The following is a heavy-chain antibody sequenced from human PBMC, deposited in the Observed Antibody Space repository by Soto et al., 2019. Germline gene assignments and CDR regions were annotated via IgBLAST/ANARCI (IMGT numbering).Heavy chain of an antibody. D-gene: IGHD1-7*01. J-gene: IGHJ6*02. CDR3: AKDTITGTTFSSYYYGMDV. V-gene: IGHV3-23*01. CDR1: GFTFSSYA. Sequence: GGSLRLSCAASGFTFSSYAMSWVRQAPGKGLEWVSAISGSGGSTYYADSVKGRFTISRDNSKNTLNLQMNSLRAEDTAVYYCAKDTITGTTFSSYYYGMDVWGQGTTVTVSS. CDR2: ISGSGGST.